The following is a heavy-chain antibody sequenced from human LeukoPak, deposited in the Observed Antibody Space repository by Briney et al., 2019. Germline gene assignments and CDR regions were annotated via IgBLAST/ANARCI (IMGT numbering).Heavy chain of an antibody. J-gene: IGHJ4*02. CDR1: GFTFGDYA. CDR2: IRSKAYGGTT. CDR3: TRVLGGSSSPLTIDY. D-gene: IGHD6-13*01. Sequence: AGRSLRLSCTASGFTFGDYAMSWVRQAPGKGLEWVGFIRSKAYGGTTEYAASVKGRFTISRDDSKSIAYLQMNSLKTEDTAAYYCTRVLGGSSSPLTIDYWGQGTLVTVSS. V-gene: IGHV3-49*04.